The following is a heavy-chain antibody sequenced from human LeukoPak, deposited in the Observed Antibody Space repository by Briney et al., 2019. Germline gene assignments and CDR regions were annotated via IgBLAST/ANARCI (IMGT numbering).Heavy chain of an antibody. V-gene: IGHV6-1*01. CDR2: TFYSSAPRRIT. CDR3: LRGRMNYYAMDV. Sequence: SQTLSLTCAISGDTVSNNGAAGNWLRPSPSRGLECLARTFYSSAPRRITDHAVSVRRLITINADTSKNPDYLQLNAVTPEDTAVYCCLRGRMNYYAMDVWAQGTTVSV. J-gene: IGHJ6*02. CDR1: GDTVSNNGAA.